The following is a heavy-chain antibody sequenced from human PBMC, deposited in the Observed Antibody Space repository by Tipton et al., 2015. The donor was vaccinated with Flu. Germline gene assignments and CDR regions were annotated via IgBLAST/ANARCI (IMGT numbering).Heavy chain of an antibody. CDR3: ARTRSGNYLDDAFDI. CDR1: GGSISSGSHY. V-gene: IGHV4-61*09. CDR2: LYTSGST. J-gene: IGHJ3*02. Sequence: TLSLTCTVSGGSISSGSHYWSWIRQPAGRGLEWIGQLYTSGSTNYSPSLQSRVTMSVDTAKNQFSLKLSSVTAADTAVYYCARTRSGNYLDDAFDIWSQGTMVTVSS. D-gene: IGHD1-26*01.